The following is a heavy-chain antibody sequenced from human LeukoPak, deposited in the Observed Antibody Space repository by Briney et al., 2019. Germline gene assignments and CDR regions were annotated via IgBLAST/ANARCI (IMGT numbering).Heavy chain of an antibody. Sequence: ASVKVSCKASGYTFTGYYLHWVRQAPGQGLEWLAWINPYSGGTNYAQKFRGRVTMTRDTSISTAYMELSRLRSDDTAVYYCARSLVVAAGISTSFDYWGQGTLVTVSS. CDR3: ARSLVVAAGISTSFDY. CDR1: GYTFTGYY. J-gene: IGHJ4*02. V-gene: IGHV1-2*02. CDR2: INPYSGGT. D-gene: IGHD2-2*01.